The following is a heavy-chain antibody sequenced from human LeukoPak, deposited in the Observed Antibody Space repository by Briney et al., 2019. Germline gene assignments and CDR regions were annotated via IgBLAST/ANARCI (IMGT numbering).Heavy chain of an antibody. CDR1: GGSISSGGYY. V-gene: IGHV4-31*03. J-gene: IGHJ4*02. D-gene: IGHD4-17*01. CDR3: ARVGAVTTRGWNYFDY. Sequence: KSSQTLSLTCTVSGGSISSGGYYWSWIRQHPGKGLEWIGCTYYSGSAYYNPSLKGRVTISVDTSKNQFSLNLSSVTAADTAVYYCARVGAVTTRGWNYFDYWGQGTLVTVSS. CDR2: TYYSGSA.